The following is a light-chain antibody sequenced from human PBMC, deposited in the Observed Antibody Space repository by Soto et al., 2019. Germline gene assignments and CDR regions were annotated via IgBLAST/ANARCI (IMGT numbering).Light chain of an antibody. V-gene: IGKV1-5*03. CDR1: QSISTW. CDR3: QQYNSYPWT. Sequence: DIQMTQSPSTLSAYTGDRVTITCRASQSISTWLAWDQQKPGKAPKLLIYKASTLDVGVRSGFSGSGSGTEFTLTISSLPPDDSATYYCQQYNSYPWTFGRGTKVDVK. CDR2: KAS. J-gene: IGKJ1*01.